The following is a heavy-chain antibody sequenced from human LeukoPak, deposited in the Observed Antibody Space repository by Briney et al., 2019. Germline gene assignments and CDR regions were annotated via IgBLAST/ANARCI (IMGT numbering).Heavy chain of an antibody. Sequence: GGSLRLSCAASGFTFSSHGMSWVRQAPGKGLEWVSAISGSGGSTYYADSVKGRFTISRDNSKNTLYLQMNSLRAEDTAVYYCAKDLRPDIYDYWGQGTLVTVSS. CDR3: AKDLRPDIYDY. CDR2: ISGSGGST. V-gene: IGHV3-23*01. CDR1: GFTFSSHG. D-gene: IGHD3-9*01. J-gene: IGHJ4*02.